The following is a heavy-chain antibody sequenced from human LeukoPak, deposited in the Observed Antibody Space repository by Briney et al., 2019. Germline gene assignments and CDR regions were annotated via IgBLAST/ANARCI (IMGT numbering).Heavy chain of an antibody. V-gene: IGHV4-59*08. CDR3: ARIYSSSWFLNWFDP. CDR1: GGSISTYY. D-gene: IGHD6-13*01. J-gene: IGHJ5*02. Sequence: ASETLSLTCTVSGGSISTYYWSWIRQPPGKGLEWLGYIYYTGSTSYNPSLKSRVTISVDTSKNQFSLKLNSVTAADTAVYYCARIYSSSWFLNWFDPWGQGTLVTVSS. CDR2: IYYTGST.